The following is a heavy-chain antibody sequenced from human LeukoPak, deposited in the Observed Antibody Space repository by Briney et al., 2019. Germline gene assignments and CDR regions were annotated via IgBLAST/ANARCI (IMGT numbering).Heavy chain of an antibody. D-gene: IGHD1-26*01. CDR2: ISSSGSIV. Sequence: GGSLRLSCAASGFTFSSYEMNWVRQAPGKGLEWVSYISSSGSIVNYADSVKGRFTISRDNAKNSLYLQMNSLRAEDTAVYYCARDPIGSYWGVFDYRGQGTLVTVSS. CDR3: ARDPIGSYWGVFDY. J-gene: IGHJ4*02. V-gene: IGHV3-48*03. CDR1: GFTFSSYE.